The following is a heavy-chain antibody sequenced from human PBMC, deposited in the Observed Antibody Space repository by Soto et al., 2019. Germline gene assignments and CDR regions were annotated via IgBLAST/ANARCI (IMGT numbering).Heavy chain of an antibody. V-gene: IGHV1-2*04. CDR1: GYTFTGYY. Sequence: GASVKVSCKASGYTFTGYYMHWVRQAPGQGLEWMGWINPNSGGTNYAQKFQGWVTMTRDTSISTAYMELSRLRSDDTAVYYCARGLRGCSSTSCYWAYYYYGIDVWGQGTTVTVSS. J-gene: IGHJ6*02. CDR2: INPNSGGT. CDR3: ARGLRGCSSTSCYWAYYYYGIDV. D-gene: IGHD2-2*01.